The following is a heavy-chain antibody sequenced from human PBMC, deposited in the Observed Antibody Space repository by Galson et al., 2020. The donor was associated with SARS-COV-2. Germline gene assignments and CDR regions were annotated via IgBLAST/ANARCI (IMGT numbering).Heavy chain of an antibody. CDR3: ARDKGSGFQMHWYFDL. CDR1: GFTFRDNN. J-gene: IGHJ2*01. D-gene: IGHD3-22*01. CDR2: IAGSGAYK. V-gene: IGHV3-21*01. Sequence: GGSLRLSCAASGFTFRDNNMIWVRQAPGKGLEWVSSIAGSGAYKYYADSMKGRFTISRDNAKNSVYLQLNSLRDEDTAVYYCARDKGSGFQMHWYFDLWGRGTLVSVSS.